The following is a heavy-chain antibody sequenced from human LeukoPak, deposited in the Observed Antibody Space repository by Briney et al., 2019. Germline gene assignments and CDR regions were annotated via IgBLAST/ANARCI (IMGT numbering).Heavy chain of an antibody. Sequence: AGGSLRLSCAASGFTFSSYSMSWVRQAPGKGLEWIGSIYYSGSTYYNPSLKSRVTISVDTSKNQFSLKLSSVTAADTAVYYCARTDSSGYYYVSSSLDYWGQGTLVTVSS. J-gene: IGHJ4*02. V-gene: IGHV4-38-2*01. CDR3: ARTDSSGYYYVSSSLDY. CDR2: IYYSGST. D-gene: IGHD3-22*01. CDR1: GFTFSSYS.